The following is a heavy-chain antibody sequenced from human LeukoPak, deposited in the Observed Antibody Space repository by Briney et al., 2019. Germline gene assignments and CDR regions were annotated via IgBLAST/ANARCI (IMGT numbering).Heavy chain of an antibody. Sequence: SETLSLTCTVSGGSISSSSYYWGWIRQPPGKGLEWIGSIYYSGSTNYNPSLKSRVTISVDTSKNQFSLKLSSVTAADTAVYYCARHSVHYGDYEFDYWGQGTLVTVSS. CDR2: IYYSGST. J-gene: IGHJ4*02. CDR3: ARHSVHYGDYEFDY. V-gene: IGHV4-39*01. CDR1: GGSISSSSYY. D-gene: IGHD4-17*01.